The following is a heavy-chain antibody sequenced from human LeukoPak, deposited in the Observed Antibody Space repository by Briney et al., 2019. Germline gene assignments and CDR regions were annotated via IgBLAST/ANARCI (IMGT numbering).Heavy chain of an antibody. CDR2: INSDGSST. V-gene: IGHV3-74*01. Sequence: GGSLRLSCAASGFTSSSYWMHWVRQAPGKGLVWVSRINSDGSSTSYADSVKGRFTISRDNAKNTLYLQMNSLRAEDTAVYYCARAVAVADTIHFDYWGQGTLVTVSS. CDR3: ARAVAVADTIHFDY. D-gene: IGHD6-19*01. J-gene: IGHJ4*02. CDR1: GFTSSSYW.